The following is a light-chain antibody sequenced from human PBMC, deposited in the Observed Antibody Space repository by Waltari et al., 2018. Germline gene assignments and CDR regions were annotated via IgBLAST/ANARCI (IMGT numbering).Light chain of an antibody. CDR1: SSDVGNYNL. CDR3: CSYTGPWV. V-gene: IGLV2-23*02. Sequence: QSALTQPASVSGSPGQSITISCTGASSDVGNYNLVSWYQQHPGKAPKLMSYEVTRRPSGVSNRFSGSKSGDRASLTISGLQAEDEADYYCCSYTGPWVFGGGTKLTVL. J-gene: IGLJ3*02. CDR2: EVT.